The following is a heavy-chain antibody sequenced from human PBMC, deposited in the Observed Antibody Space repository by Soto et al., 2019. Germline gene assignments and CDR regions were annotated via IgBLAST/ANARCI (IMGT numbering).Heavy chain of an antibody. D-gene: IGHD6-13*01. J-gene: IGHJ5*02. CDR1: GFTFSDYY. CDR3: ARDKSDSSSWNWFDL. CDR2: ISGSGVTI. V-gene: IGHV3-11*01. Sequence: LSCAASGFTFSDYYMNWIRQAPGKGLEWVSYISGSGVTISYADSVKGRFTISRDNTKNSLYLQMNSLRAEDTAMYYCARDKSDSSSWNWFDLWGQGALVTVSS.